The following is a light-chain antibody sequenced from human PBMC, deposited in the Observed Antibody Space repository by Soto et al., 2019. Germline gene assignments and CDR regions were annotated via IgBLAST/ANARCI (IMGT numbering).Light chain of an antibody. J-gene: IGLJ1*01. CDR3: GSYRGSTTQV. CDR1: SSDIGGYNS. CDR2: EVS. V-gene: IGLV2-14*01. Sequence: QSALTQPASVSGSPGQSITISCTGTSSDIGGYNSVSWYQQHPGKAPKLMIYEVSNRPSGISHRFSGSKSGNTASLTISGLQAEDEADYYCGSYRGSTTQVFGTGTKLTVL.